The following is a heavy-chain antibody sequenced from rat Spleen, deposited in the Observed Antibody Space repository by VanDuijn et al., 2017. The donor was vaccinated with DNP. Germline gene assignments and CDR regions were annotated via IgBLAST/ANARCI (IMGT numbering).Heavy chain of an antibody. J-gene: IGHJ3*01. Sequence: EVQLVESGGGLVQPGRSLKLSCAASGFTFSDYAMHWIRQAPTKGLEWVASISPSGGNTHYRDSVRGRFTISRDNAKSTLYLQMASLRSEDTATYDCAPQDNYVFAYWGQGTLVVVSS. V-gene: IGHV5-19*01. CDR2: ISPSGGNT. CDR3: APQDNYVFAY. CDR1: GFTFSDYA. D-gene: IGHD1-10*01.